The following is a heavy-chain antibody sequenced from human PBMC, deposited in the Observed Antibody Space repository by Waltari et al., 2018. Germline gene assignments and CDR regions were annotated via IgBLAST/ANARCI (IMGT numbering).Heavy chain of an antibody. Sequence: EVQLVESGGGLVQPGGSLRLSCAASGFTFSSYEMNWVRQAPGKGLEWVSYISSSGSTMYYADSVKGRFTISRDNAKNSLYLQMNSLRAEDTAVYYCARESIAAAGSYDWRQGTLVTVSS. V-gene: IGHV3-48*03. CDR3: ARESIAAAGSYD. CDR2: ISSSGSTM. CDR1: GFTFSSYE. D-gene: IGHD6-13*01. J-gene: IGHJ4*02.